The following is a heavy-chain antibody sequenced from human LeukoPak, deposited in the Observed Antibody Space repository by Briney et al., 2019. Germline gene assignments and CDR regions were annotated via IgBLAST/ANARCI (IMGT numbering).Heavy chain of an antibody. J-gene: IGHJ4*02. V-gene: IGHV4-34*01. D-gene: IGHD2-15*01. CDR2: INHSGST. CDR1: GDSISSYY. Sequence: SETLSLTCSVSGDSISSYYWSWIRQPPGKGLEWIGEINHSGSTNYNPSLKSRVTISVDTSKNQFSLKLSSVTAADTAVYYCARGHRVAATPLDYWGQGTLVTVSS. CDR3: ARGHRVAATPLDY.